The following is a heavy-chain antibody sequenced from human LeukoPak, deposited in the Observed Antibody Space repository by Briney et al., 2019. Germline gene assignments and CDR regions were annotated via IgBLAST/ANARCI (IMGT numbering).Heavy chain of an antibody. J-gene: IGHJ2*01. CDR1: GFTFSSYA. V-gene: IGHV3-23*01. Sequence: GGSLRLSCAASGFTFSSYAMSWVRQAPGKGLEWVSAISGSGGSTYYADSVKGRFTISRDNSKNTLYLQMNSLRAEDTAVYYCARSKTYYYDSSGYYPYWYFDLWGRGTLVTVSS. D-gene: IGHD3-22*01. CDR3: ARSKTYYYDSSGYYPYWYFDL. CDR2: ISGSGGST.